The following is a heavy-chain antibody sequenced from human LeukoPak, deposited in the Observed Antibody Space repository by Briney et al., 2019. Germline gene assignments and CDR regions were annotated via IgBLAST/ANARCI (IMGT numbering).Heavy chain of an antibody. J-gene: IGHJ4*02. D-gene: IGHD4-23*01. CDR1: GFTVDANA. CDR2: LGSDART. Sequence: PGGSLRLSCEASGFTVDANAMAWVRQAPGKGLEWVAGLGSDARTHYRDSVKGRFTISRDNFKNTVYLQMNNLRGEDTALYYCVKDILGWTFDSRGQGTLVTVAS. CDR3: VKDILGWTFDS. V-gene: IGHV3-23*01.